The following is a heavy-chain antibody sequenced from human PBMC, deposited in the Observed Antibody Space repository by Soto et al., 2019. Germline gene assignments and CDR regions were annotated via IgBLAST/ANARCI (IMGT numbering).Heavy chain of an antibody. V-gene: IGHV3-64D*06. D-gene: IGHD6-13*01. CDR2: LSSNGIGT. J-gene: IGHJ6*02. CDR3: VKDMGQAAVGIRYPYGFDF. Sequence: GGSMRLSCSGTGFTVSSFGMHWVRQAPGKGLEHVSTLSSNGIGTYYADSVKGRFTFSRDTSKNTLYLQMSSLRTEDTAVYYCVKDMGQAAVGIRYPYGFDFWGLGTTVTVSS. CDR1: GFTVSSFG.